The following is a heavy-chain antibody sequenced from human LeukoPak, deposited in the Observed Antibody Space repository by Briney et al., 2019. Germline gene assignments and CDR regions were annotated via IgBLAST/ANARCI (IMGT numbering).Heavy chain of an antibody. CDR3: ARDGGAAAAHFDY. CDR2: MYYSGGT. V-gene: IGHV4-39*07. Sequence: SETLSLTCTVSGGYISSSYNYWGWIRQPPGKGLEWIGSMYYSGGTYYNPSLKSRVTISVDTSRNQFSLKLSSVTAADTAVYYCARDGGAAAAHFDYWGQGTLVTVSS. J-gene: IGHJ4*02. D-gene: IGHD6-13*01. CDR1: GGYISSSYNY.